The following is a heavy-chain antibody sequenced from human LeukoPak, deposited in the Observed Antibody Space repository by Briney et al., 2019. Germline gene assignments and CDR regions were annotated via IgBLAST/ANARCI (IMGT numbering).Heavy chain of an antibody. D-gene: IGHD3-10*01. Sequence: PGGSLRLSCAASGFTFSTFRMRWVRQAPGKGLEYLSGISSDGGSTYYADSVKGRFTISRDNSKNTLYLQMGSLRAEDMAVYYCTIQIRGVIYWGQGTLVTVSS. CDR3: TIQIRGVIY. V-gene: IGHV3-64*02. J-gene: IGHJ4*02. CDR1: GFTFSTFR. CDR2: ISSDGGST.